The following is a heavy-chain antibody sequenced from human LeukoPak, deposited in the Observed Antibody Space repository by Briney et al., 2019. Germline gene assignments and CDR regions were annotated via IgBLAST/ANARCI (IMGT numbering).Heavy chain of an antibody. J-gene: IGHJ4*02. CDR3: ARVHSSSWGDY. D-gene: IGHD6-13*01. CDR1: GYIFISYA. CDR2: INAGNGNT. Sequence: ASVKVSCKASGYIFISYAMHWVRQAPGQRLEWMGWINAGNGNTKYSQKFQGRVTMTRNTSISTAYMELSSLRAEDTAVYYCARVHSSSWGDYWGQGTLVTVSS. V-gene: IGHV1-3*01.